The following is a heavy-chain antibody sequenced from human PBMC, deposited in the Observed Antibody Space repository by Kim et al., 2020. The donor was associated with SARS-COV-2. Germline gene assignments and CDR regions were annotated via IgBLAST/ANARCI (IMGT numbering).Heavy chain of an antibody. CDR2: IYPGDSDT. D-gene: IGHD3-3*01. J-gene: IGHJ5*02. Sequence: GESLKISCKGSGYSFTSYWIGWVRQMPGKGLEWMGIIYPGDSDTRYSPSFQGQVTISADKSISTAYLQWSSLKASDTAMYYCARGSNTIFGVVIPHWFDPWGQGTLVTVSS. V-gene: IGHV5-51*01. CDR3: ARGSNTIFGVVIPHWFDP. CDR1: GYSFTSYW.